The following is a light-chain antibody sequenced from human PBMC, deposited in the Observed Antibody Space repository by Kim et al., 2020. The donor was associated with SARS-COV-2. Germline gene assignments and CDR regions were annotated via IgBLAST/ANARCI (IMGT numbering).Light chain of an antibody. V-gene: IGKV3-15*01. CDR2: DAS. CDR3: QQYDIWPPYT. J-gene: IGKJ2*01. CDR1: QGVRNK. Sequence: PGKGPPLSCRASQGVRNKLVWYQQRRGQSPRLLVYDASVRARGIPDRFSGSGSGTEFTLTISSLQSEDFAVYYCQQYDIWPPYTFGQGTRLEI.